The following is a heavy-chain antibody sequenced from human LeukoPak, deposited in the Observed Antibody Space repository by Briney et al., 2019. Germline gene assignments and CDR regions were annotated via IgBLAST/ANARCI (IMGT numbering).Heavy chain of an antibody. CDR3: ARDWDYYDSSGYYHYFDY. CDR1: GYTFTSYG. D-gene: IGHD3-22*01. CDR2: ISAYNGNT. Sequence: ASVKVSCKASGYTFTSYGISWVRQAPGQGLEWMGWISAYNGNTNYAQKLQGRVTMTTDTSTSTAYMELRSLRSGDTAVYYCARDWDYYDSSGYYHYFDYWGQGTLVTVPS. V-gene: IGHV1-18*01. J-gene: IGHJ4*02.